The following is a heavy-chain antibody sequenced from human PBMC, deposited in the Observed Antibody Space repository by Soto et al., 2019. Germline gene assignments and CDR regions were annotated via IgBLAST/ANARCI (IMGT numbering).Heavy chain of an antibody. CDR2: IGTAGAP. CDR1: GFTFSSYD. D-gene: IGHD1-7*01. V-gene: IGHV3-13*05. CDR3: ESSPATGTILGGMDV. Sequence: GGSMRLSCAASGFTFSSYDMHWVIQAAGKGLEWVSAIGTAGAPYYPGSVKGRCSISRENAKNSLYLPMNSLRAGDMAVYYCESSPATGTILGGMDVWAQRTTVTVSS. J-gene: IGHJ6*02.